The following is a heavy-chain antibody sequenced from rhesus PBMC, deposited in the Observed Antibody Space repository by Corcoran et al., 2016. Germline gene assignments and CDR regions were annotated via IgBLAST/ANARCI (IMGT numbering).Heavy chain of an antibody. D-gene: IGHD4-4*01. Sequence: QLQLQESGPGLVKPSETLSVTCAVSGGSISSSYWSWIRQAPGKGLEWIRFIYGSGSCTNYNPSLKSRVTLSVDTSKNQLSLKLSSVTAADTAVYYCASGGYGSYLTTDYFDYWGQGVMVTVSS. CDR1: GGSISSSY. CDR2: IYGSGSCT. J-gene: IGHJ4*01. CDR3: ASGGYGSYLTTDYFDY. V-gene: IGHV4-169*02.